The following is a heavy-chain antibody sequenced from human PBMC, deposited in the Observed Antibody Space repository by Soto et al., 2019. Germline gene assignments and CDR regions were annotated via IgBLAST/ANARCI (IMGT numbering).Heavy chain of an antibody. V-gene: IGHV4-39*01. Sequence: SETLSLTCTVSGGSISSSSYYWGWIRQPPGKGLEWIGSIYYSGSTYYNPSLKSRVTISVDTSKNQFSLKLSSVTAADTAVYYCARHFSKVTKGKVEYWGQGTLVTVSS. CDR1: GGSISSSSYY. D-gene: IGHD4-17*01. CDR3: ARHFSKVTKGKVEY. CDR2: IYYSGST. J-gene: IGHJ4*02.